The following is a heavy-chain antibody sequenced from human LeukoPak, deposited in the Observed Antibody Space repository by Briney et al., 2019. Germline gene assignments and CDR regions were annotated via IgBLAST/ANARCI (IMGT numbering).Heavy chain of an antibody. V-gene: IGHV3-23*01. Sequence: PGGSLRLSCAASGFTFSSYAMKWVCQAPGKGLEWVSTISGSGASTYYADSVKGRFTISRDNSQNTVYLQMNSLRAEDTAVYYCAREGVYSGDIWGQGTMVTVSS. CDR2: ISGSGAST. J-gene: IGHJ3*02. D-gene: IGHD1-14*01. CDR3: AREGVYSGDI. CDR1: GFTFSSYA.